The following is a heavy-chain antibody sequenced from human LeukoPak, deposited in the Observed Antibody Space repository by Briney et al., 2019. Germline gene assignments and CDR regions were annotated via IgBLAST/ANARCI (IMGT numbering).Heavy chain of an antibody. CDR3: ATTANDRSGYYPSYFDY. J-gene: IGHJ4*02. D-gene: IGHD3-22*01. V-gene: IGHV1-24*01. CDR2: FDPEDGET. Sequence: GASVKVSCKVSGYTLTELSMHWVRQAPGKGLEWMGGFDPEDGETIYAQKFQGRVTMTEDTSTDTAYMELSSLRSEDTAVYYCATTANDRSGYYPSYFDYWGQGPLVTVSS. CDR1: GYTLTELS.